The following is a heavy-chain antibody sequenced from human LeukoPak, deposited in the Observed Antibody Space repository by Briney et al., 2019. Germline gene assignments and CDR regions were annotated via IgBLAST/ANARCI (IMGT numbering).Heavy chain of an antibody. CDR3: AKDGVGVGSGSYYMRGQYFDY. CDR1: GFTFSSYA. CDR2: ITGSGGRT. Sequence: GGSLRLSCAASGFTFSSYAMNWVRQAPGKGLEWVSAITGSGGRTYYADSVKGRFTISRDNSKNTPYLQMNSLRAEDTAVYYCAKDGVGVGSGSYYMRGQYFDYWGQGTLVTVSS. J-gene: IGHJ4*02. D-gene: IGHD3-10*01. V-gene: IGHV3-23*01.